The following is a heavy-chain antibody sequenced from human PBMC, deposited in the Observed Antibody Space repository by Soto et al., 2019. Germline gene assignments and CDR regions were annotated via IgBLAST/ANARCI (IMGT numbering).Heavy chain of an antibody. CDR1: GGSFSGYY. CDR3: ASDILTGYYGLGY. Sequence: SETLSLTCAVYGGSFSGYYWSWIRQPPGKGLEWIGEINHSGSTNYNPSLKSRVTISVDTSKNQFSLKLSSVTAADTAVYYCASDILTGYYGLGYWGQGTLVTVSS. D-gene: IGHD3-9*01. CDR2: INHSGST. J-gene: IGHJ4*02. V-gene: IGHV4-34*01.